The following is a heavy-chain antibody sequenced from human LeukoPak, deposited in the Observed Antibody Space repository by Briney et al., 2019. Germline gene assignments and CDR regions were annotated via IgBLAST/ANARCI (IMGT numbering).Heavy chain of an antibody. CDR2: MALSGGPT. CDR1: GFTFSAYA. J-gene: IGHJ5*02. CDR3: ARDFSLVVGASDS. Sequence: GGSLRLTCAASGFTFSAYAMAWVRRPPGRGLEWVSTMALSGGPTHYADAVEGRFTISRDDSKSTLYLHINNLRAEDTAVYYCARDFSLVVGASDSWGKGTLVTVSS. D-gene: IGHD1-26*01. V-gene: IGHV3-23*01.